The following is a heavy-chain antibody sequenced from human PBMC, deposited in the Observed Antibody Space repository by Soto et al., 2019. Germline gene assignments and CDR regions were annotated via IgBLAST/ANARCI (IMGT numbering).Heavy chain of an antibody. Sequence: SETLSLTCTVSGGSISSSSYYWGWIRQPPGKGLEWIGSIYYSGSTYYNPSLKSRVTISVDTSKNQFSLKLSSVTAADTAVYYGARVSGLPPVPIAAAGTWFDPWGQGTLVTVSS. CDR2: IYYSGST. V-gene: IGHV4-39*07. CDR1: GGSISSSSYY. D-gene: IGHD6-13*01. J-gene: IGHJ5*02. CDR3: ARVSGLPPVPIAAAGTWFDP.